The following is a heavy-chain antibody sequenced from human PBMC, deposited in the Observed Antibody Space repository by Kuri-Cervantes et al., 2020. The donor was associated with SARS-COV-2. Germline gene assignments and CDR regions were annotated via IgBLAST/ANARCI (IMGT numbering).Heavy chain of an antibody. CDR2: FDPEGGET. D-gene: IGHD3-22*01. V-gene: IGHV1-24*01. CDR1: GYTLTELS. J-gene: IGHJ4*02. Sequence: ASVKVSCKVSGYTLTELSMHWVRQAPGKGLEWMGGFDPEGGETIYAQKFQGRVTMTEDTSTDTAYMELSSLRSEDTAVYYCALHGGYYSLFFDYWGQGTLVTVSS. CDR3: ALHGGYYSLFFDY.